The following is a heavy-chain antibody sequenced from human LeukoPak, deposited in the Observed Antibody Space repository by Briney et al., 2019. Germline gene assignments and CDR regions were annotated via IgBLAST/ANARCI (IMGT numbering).Heavy chain of an antibody. D-gene: IGHD4-17*01. J-gene: IGHJ3*02. CDR2: IYYSGST. Sequence: ASETLCLACTVSGASISSHFWSWIRQPPGTGLEWIAYIYYSGSTDYNPSLKSRVTISVDTSKNQFSLKLSSVTAADTAVYYCARQTMSTAEAFDIWGQGTMVTVSS. CDR1: GASISSHF. V-gene: IGHV4-59*08. CDR3: ARQTMSTAEAFDI.